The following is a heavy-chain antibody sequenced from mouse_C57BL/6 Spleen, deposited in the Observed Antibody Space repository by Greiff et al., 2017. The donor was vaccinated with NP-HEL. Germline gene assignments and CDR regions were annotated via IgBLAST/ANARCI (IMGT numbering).Heavy chain of an antibody. J-gene: IGHJ1*03. CDR2: IRLKSDNYST. Sequence: EVQLVESGGGLVQPGGSMKLSCVASGFTFSNYWMNWVRQSPEKGLEWVAQIRLKSDNYSTHYAESVKGRCTISRDDSKSSVYLQMNNLRAEDTGIYYCTGRNDYDYWYFDVWGTGTTVTVSS. CDR3: TGRNDYDYWYFDV. CDR1: GFTFSNYW. D-gene: IGHD2-4*01. V-gene: IGHV6-3*01.